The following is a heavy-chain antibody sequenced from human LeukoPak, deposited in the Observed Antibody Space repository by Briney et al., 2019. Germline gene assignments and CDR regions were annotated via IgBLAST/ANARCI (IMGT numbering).Heavy chain of an antibody. V-gene: IGHV4-59*01. CDR1: GRPIRRYY. J-gene: IGHJ5*02. CDR2: IYYSGST. D-gene: IGHD3-10*01. CDR3: ARVHYYGSGSLSFWFDP. Sequence: SEPLSLLCTLWGRPIRRYYWSWLRQPPGKALEGLGYIYYSGSTKYHPSLKSRVTISVDTSKNQFFLMLSSVTAADTAVYYCARVHYYGSGSLSFWFDPGGQGTLVTVSS.